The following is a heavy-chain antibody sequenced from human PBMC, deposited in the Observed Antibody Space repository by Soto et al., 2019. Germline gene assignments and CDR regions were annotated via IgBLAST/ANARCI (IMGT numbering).Heavy chain of an antibody. CDR2: ISSSSSYI. D-gene: IGHD4-17*01. CDR1: GFTFSSYS. Sequence: GGSLRLSCAASGFTFSSYSMNWVRQAPGKGLEWVSSISSSSSYIYYADSVKGRFTISRDNAKNSLYLQMNSLRAEDTAVYYCARDGYGDYTPDAFDIWGQGTMVTVSS. V-gene: IGHV3-21*01. J-gene: IGHJ3*02. CDR3: ARDGYGDYTPDAFDI.